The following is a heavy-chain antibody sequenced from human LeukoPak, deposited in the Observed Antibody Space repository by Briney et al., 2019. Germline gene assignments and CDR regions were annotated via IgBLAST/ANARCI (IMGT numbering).Heavy chain of an antibody. J-gene: IGHJ3*02. Sequence: GGSLRLSCAASGFTFSSYAMHWVRQAPGKGLEWVAVISYDGSNKYYADSVKGRFTISRDNSKNTLYLQMNSLRAEDTAVYYCAKSGRYCSGGSCYYVDIWGQGTMVTVSS. V-gene: IGHV3-30*04. D-gene: IGHD2-15*01. CDR1: GFTFSSYA. CDR2: ISYDGSNK. CDR3: AKSGRYCSGGSCYYVDI.